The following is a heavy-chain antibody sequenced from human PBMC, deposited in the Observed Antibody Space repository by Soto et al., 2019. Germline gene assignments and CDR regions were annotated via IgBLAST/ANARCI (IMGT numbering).Heavy chain of an antibody. CDR2: IYYSGSA. V-gene: IGHV4-59*01. Sequence: SETLSLTCTVSGGSISNYYWSWIRQPPGKGLEWIGYIYYSGSASYNPSLKSRVTISLDTSKNHFSLKLSSVTAADTAVYYCATGSGTHIDYWGQGTLVTVSS. J-gene: IGHJ4*02. CDR1: GGSISNYY. CDR3: ATGSGTHIDY.